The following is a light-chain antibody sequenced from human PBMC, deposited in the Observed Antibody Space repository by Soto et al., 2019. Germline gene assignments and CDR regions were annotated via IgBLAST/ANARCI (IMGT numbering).Light chain of an antibody. CDR2: DAS. Sequence: EIVLTQSPATLSLSPGERATLSCRASQSVSSYLAWYQQQPGQAPRLLIYDASNRATGIPARFSGSGSGTDFTLAISSLEPEDVAVYYCQQYGSSPYTFGQGTKLEIK. CDR3: QQYGSSPYT. J-gene: IGKJ2*01. CDR1: QSVSSY. V-gene: IGKV3-11*01.